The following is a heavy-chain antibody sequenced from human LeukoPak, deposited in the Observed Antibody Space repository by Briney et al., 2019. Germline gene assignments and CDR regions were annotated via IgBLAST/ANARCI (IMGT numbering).Heavy chain of an antibody. V-gene: IGHV4-59*01. D-gene: IGHD2-21*02. CDR2: IYYSGST. Sequence: SETLSLTCTVSGGSISSYYWSWIRQPPGKGLEWIGYIYYSGSTNYNPSLKSRVTISVDTSKNQFSLKLSSVTAADTPVYYCARDRYCGGDCTPGAFDIWGQGTMVTVSS. J-gene: IGHJ3*02. CDR3: ARDRYCGGDCTPGAFDI. CDR1: GGSISSYY.